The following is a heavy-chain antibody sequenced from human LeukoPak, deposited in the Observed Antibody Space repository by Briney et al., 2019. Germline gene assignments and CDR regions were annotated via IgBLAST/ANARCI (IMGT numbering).Heavy chain of an antibody. J-gene: IGHJ6*02. CDR1: GGSFSSYY. V-gene: IGHV4-59*08. CDR3: ARRWYGMDV. D-gene: IGHD5-24*01. Sequence: PSETLSLTCTVSGGSFSSYYWSWIRQPPGKGLEWIGYIYYSENTNYNSSLKSRVTMSVDTSKKQFSLKVRSVTAADTAVYYCARRWYGMDVWGQGTTVTVSS. CDR2: IYYSENT.